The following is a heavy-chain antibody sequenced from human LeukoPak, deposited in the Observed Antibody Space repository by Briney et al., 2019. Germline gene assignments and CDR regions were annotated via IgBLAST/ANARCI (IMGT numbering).Heavy chain of an antibody. CDR3: ARDVPDDSGWYTFFDY. D-gene: IGHD6-19*01. Sequence: PGGSLRLSCAASGFTFSSYSMNWVRQAPGKGLEWVSSISSSSSYIYYADSVKGRFTISRDNAKNSLYLQMNSLRAEDTAVYYCARDVPDDSGWYTFFDYWGQGTLVTVSS. CDR1: GFTFSSYS. V-gene: IGHV3-21*01. J-gene: IGHJ4*02. CDR2: ISSSSSYI.